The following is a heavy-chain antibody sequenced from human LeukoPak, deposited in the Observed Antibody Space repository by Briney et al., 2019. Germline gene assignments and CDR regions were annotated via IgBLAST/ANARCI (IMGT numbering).Heavy chain of an antibody. CDR3: ARVSRSVAAGAY. CDR2: IKQDGSEK. J-gene: IGHJ4*02. CDR1: GLTFSSYW. Sequence: GGSLRLSCVAPGLTFSSYWMTWVRQAPGKGLEWVANIKQDGSEKYYVDSVKGRFTISRDNAKNSLYLQMNSLRAEDTAVYYCARVSRSVAAGAYWGQGTLVTVSS. D-gene: IGHD2-15*01. V-gene: IGHV3-7*01.